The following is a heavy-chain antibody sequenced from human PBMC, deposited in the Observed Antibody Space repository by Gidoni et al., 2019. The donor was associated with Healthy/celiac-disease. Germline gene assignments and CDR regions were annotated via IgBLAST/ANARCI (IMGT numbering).Heavy chain of an antibody. Sequence: GMHWVCQAPGKGLEWVAVIWYDGSNKYYADSVKGRFTISRDNSKNTLYLQMNSLRAEDTAVYYCARDYYDSSGYPSDYWGQGTLVTVSS. CDR3: ARDYYDSSGYPSDY. CDR2: IWYDGSNK. V-gene: IGHV3-33*01. D-gene: IGHD3-22*01. J-gene: IGHJ4*02. CDR1: G.